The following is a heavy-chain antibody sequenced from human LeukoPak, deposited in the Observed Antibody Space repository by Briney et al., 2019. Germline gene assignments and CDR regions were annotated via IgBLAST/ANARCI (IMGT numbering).Heavy chain of an antibody. V-gene: IGHV4-59*07. J-gene: IGHJ4*01. Sequence: PSDTLSLTCTVSGGSISSYYWSWIRQPPGKGLEWSGYIYYSGSTNYNPSINSRVTISVDTPKTQFSLKLSSVTAADTDVYYCARVSRITIFGVVSELYYFDYWGHGTLVTVSS. CDR3: ARVSRITIFGVVSELYYFDY. D-gene: IGHD3-3*01. CDR1: GGSISSYY. CDR2: IYYSGST.